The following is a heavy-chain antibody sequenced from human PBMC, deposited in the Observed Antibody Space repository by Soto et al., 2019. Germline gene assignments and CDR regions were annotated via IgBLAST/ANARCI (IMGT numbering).Heavy chain of an antibody. CDR3: ARVLPVSDAAFDY. D-gene: IGHD1-20*01. CDR1: GFTFSSYA. Sequence: QVQLVESGGGVVQPGRSLRLSCAASGFTFSSYAMHWVRQAPGKGLEWVAVISYDGSNKYYADSVKGRFTISRDNSKNTLYLQMNSLRAEDTAVYYCARVLPVSDAAFDYWGQGTLVTVSS. CDR2: ISYDGSNK. J-gene: IGHJ4*02. V-gene: IGHV3-30-3*01.